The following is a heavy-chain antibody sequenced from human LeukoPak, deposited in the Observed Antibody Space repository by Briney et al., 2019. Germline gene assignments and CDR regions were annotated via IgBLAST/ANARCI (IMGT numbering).Heavy chain of an antibody. CDR1: GYTFTGYY. J-gene: IGHJ5*02. CDR3: ARDQGVRFLETNWFDP. D-gene: IGHD3-3*01. CDR2: INPSGGST. Sequence: ASVKVSCKASGYTFTGYYMHWVRQAPGQGLEWMGIINPSGGSTSYAQKFQGRVTMTRDMSTSTVYMELSSLRSEDTAVYYCARDQGVRFLETNWFDPWGQGTLVTVSS. V-gene: IGHV1-46*01.